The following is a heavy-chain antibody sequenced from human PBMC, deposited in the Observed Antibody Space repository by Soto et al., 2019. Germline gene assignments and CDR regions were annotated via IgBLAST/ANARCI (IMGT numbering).Heavy chain of an antibody. V-gene: IGHV3-23*01. J-gene: IGHJ4*02. Sequence: GGSLRLSCVASGFSFETYSMSWVRQAPGEGLRWVSTISDRGGNKYYADSVKGRFTISRDNSKSTLFLQMHSLTAEDTAVYYCAKYCRTTTCVSFHYWGQGTLVTVSS. D-gene: IGHD2-2*01. CDR3: AKYCRTTTCVSFHY. CDR2: ISDRGGNK. CDR1: GFSFETYS.